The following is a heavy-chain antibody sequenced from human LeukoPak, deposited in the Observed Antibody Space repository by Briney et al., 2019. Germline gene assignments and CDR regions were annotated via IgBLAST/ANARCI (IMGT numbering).Heavy chain of an antibody. J-gene: IGHJ4*02. CDR2: IYYSGST. V-gene: IGHV4-59*01. Sequence: SETLSLTCTVSGGSISSYYWSWIRQPPGKGLGWIGYIYYSGSTNYNPSLKSRVTISVDTSKNQFSLKLSSVTAADTAVYYCARTYYGSGSYFDYWGQGTLVTVSS. CDR3: ARTYYGSGSYFDY. CDR1: GGSISSYY. D-gene: IGHD3-10*01.